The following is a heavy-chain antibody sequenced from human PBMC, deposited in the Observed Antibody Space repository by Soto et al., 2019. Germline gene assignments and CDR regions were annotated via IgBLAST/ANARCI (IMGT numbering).Heavy chain of an antibody. V-gene: IGHV1-69*01. Sequence: QVQLVQSGAEVKKPGSSVKVSCKASGGTFSSYAISWVRQAPGQGLEWMGGIIPIFGTANYAQKFQGRVTITADESTSTGYMELRSLRSEDTAVYYWARDNGAYCGGDCYSAEYWGQGTLVTVSS. J-gene: IGHJ4*02. D-gene: IGHD2-21*02. CDR3: ARDNGAYCGGDCYSAEY. CDR2: IIPIFGTA. CDR1: GGTFSSYA.